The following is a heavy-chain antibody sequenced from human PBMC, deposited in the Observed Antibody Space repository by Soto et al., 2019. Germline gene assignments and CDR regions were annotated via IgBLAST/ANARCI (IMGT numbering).Heavy chain of an antibody. CDR3: ARGLFYGSTNWFDP. J-gene: IGHJ5*02. Sequence: PRWSLRLSCAASGFTFSSYGMHWFRQAPGKGLEWVAVIWYDGSNKYYADSVKGRFTISRDNSKNTLYLQMNSLRAEDTAVYYCARGLFYGSTNWFDPWGQGTLVTVSS. D-gene: IGHD3-10*01. CDR1: GFTFSSYG. CDR2: IWYDGSNK. V-gene: IGHV3-33*01.